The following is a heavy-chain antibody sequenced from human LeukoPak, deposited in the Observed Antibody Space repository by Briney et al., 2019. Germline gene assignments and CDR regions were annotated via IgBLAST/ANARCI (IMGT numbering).Heavy chain of an antibody. Sequence: GGSLRLSCAASGFTFSSYAMHWVRQAPGKGLEWVAVISYDGSNKYYADSVKGRFTISRDNSKNTLYLQMNSLRAEDTAVYYCARALPVQQWLAFDYWGQGTLVTVSS. V-gene: IGHV3-30*04. D-gene: IGHD6-19*01. CDR1: GFTFSSYA. CDR3: ARALPVQQWLAFDY. J-gene: IGHJ4*02. CDR2: ISYDGSNK.